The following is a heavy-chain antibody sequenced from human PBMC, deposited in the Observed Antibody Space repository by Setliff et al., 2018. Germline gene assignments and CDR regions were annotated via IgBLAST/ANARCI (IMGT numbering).Heavy chain of an antibody. Sequence: PGGSLRLSCAASGFTFSDHYMDWVRQAPGKGLEWLSNIRNDGATTSYADSVKGRFTISRDNSKNTLYLQMSSLRVEDTAVYHCAKVTLISDTSGNTWGQGTLVTVSS. D-gene: IGHD3-22*01. J-gene: IGHJ5*02. CDR3: AKVTLISDTSGNT. V-gene: IGHV3-11*04. CDR1: GFTFSDHY. CDR2: IRNDGATT.